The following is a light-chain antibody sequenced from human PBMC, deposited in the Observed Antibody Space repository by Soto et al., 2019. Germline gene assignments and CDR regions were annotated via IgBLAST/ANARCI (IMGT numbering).Light chain of an antibody. J-gene: IGLJ2*01. Sequence: QSVLTQPPSASGTPGQRVSISCSGGSSNIGSNPVSWYQLLPGTAPKLLIYDNERPSGVPDQFSGSKSGTSASLAISGLQSEDEADYYCAAWDASLNGVVFGGGTKVTVL. V-gene: IGLV1-44*01. CDR2: DN. CDR3: AAWDASLNGVV. CDR1: SSNIGSNP.